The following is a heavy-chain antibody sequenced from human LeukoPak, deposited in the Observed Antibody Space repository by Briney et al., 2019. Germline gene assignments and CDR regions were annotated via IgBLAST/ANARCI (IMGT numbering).Heavy chain of an antibody. CDR2: INHSGST. Sequence: PSETLSLTCADYGGSFSGYYWSWIRQPPGKGLEWIGEINHSGSTNYNPSLKSRVTISVDTSKNQFSLKLSSVTAADTAVYYCASVVAAAGTYYFDYWGQGTLVTVSS. V-gene: IGHV4-34*01. J-gene: IGHJ4*02. CDR3: ASVVAAAGTYYFDY. D-gene: IGHD6-13*01. CDR1: GGSFSGYY.